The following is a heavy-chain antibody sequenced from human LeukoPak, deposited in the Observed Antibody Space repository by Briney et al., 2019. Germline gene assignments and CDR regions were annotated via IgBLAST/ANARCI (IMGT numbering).Heavy chain of an antibody. J-gene: IGHJ4*02. Sequence: GGSLRLSCAASGFTFSSYSMNWVRQASGRGLEWVSGITDSGRKTYYADSVKGRFSISRDNSKNTVYLQMSDLRAEDTAVYYCAKITKATTPNYWGQGTLVTVSS. CDR3: AKITKATTPNY. D-gene: IGHD4-17*01. CDR2: ITDSGRKT. CDR1: GFTFSSYS. V-gene: IGHV3-23*01.